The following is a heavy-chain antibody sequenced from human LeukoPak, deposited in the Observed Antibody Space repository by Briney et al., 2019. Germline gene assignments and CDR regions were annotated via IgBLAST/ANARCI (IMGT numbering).Heavy chain of an antibody. D-gene: IGHD6-19*01. Sequence: GASVKVSCKASGYTFTSYGISWVRQAPGQGLEWMEWISAYNGNTNYAQKLQGRVTMTTDTSTSTAYMELRSLRSDDTAVYYCARDGTAVAVPFYYYYGMDVWGQGTTVTVSS. J-gene: IGHJ6*02. CDR3: ARDGTAVAVPFYYYYGMDV. CDR2: ISAYNGNT. V-gene: IGHV1-18*01. CDR1: GYTFTSYG.